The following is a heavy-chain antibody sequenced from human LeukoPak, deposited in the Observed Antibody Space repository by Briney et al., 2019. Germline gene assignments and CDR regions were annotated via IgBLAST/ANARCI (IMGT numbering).Heavy chain of an antibody. Sequence: GASVKVSCKASNYTFTSYGLSWVRQAPGQGLEWMGWISAYNGNTNYVQKLQGRVTMTTDTSTSTAYMELRSLRSDDTAVYYCARDRWELPSDAFDIWGQGTMVTVSS. CDR3: ARDRWELPSDAFDI. D-gene: IGHD1-26*01. J-gene: IGHJ3*02. CDR2: ISAYNGNT. V-gene: IGHV1-18*01. CDR1: NYTFTSYG.